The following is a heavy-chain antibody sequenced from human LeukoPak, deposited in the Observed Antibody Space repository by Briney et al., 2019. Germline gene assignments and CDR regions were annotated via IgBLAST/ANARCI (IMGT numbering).Heavy chain of an antibody. D-gene: IGHD4-17*01. CDR1: GGSISSSNY. V-gene: IGHV4-61*01. Sequence: ASETLSLTCAVSGGSISSSNYWSWIRQPPGKGLEWIGYIYYSGSTNYNPSLKSRVTISVDTSKNQFSLKLSSVTAADTAVYYCARGVLNYGDYLVFDPWGQGTLVTVSS. J-gene: IGHJ5*02. CDR3: ARGVLNYGDYLVFDP. CDR2: IYYSGST.